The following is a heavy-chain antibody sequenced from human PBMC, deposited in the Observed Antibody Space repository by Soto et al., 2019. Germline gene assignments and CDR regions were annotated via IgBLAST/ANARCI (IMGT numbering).Heavy chain of an antibody. J-gene: IGHJ4*02. D-gene: IGHD2-2*01. CDR2: ISTYNGNS. CDR3: ARDDCFSTTSYVSY. V-gene: IGHV1-18*01. CDR1: GYTFTSYG. Sequence: ASVKVSCKASGYTFTSYGISWVRQAPGQGLEWMGWISTYNGNSDYAQRFQGRVTMTTDTSTSTVYMELRSLRSDDTAVYYCARDDCFSTTSYVSYWGLGTLVTVSS.